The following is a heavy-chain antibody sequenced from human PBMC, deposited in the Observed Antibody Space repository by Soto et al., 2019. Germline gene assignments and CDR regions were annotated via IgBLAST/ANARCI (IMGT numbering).Heavy chain of an antibody. CDR2: ISWNSGGI. J-gene: IGHJ4*02. V-gene: IGHV3-9*01. D-gene: IGHD3-3*01. Sequence: EVQLVESGGGLVQPDRSLRLSCAASGFTFDDYAMHWVRQGPGKGLEWVSGISWNSGGIGYADSVKGRFTISRDNAKNSLYLQMDRLRPEDTAFYYCARGWVERLPRQPPSDYWGQGTLVTVSS. CDR3: ARGWVERLPRQPPSDY. CDR1: GFTFDDYA.